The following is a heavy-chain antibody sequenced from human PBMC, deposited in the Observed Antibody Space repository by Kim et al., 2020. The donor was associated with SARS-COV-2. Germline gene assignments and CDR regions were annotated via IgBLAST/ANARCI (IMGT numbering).Heavy chain of an antibody. V-gene: IGHV4-61*01. CDR3: AREIPFTVDWFDP. CDR1: GGSVSSGSYY. D-gene: IGHD3-16*01. J-gene: IGHJ5*02. CDR2: IYYSGST. Sequence: SETLSLTCTVSGGSVSSGSYYWSWIRQPPGKGLEWIGYIYYSGSTNYNPSLKSRVTISVDTSKNQFSLKLSSVTAADTAVYYCAREIPFTVDWFDPWGQGTLVTVSS.